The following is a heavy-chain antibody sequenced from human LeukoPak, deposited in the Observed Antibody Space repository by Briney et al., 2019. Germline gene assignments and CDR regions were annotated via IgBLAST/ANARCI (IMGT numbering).Heavy chain of an antibody. Sequence: GGSLRLSCAASGFTFDDYAMHWVRQAPGKGLEWVSGISWNSGSIGYADSVKGRFTTSRDNAKNSLYLQMNSLRAEDTALYYCAKDGDYGALDYWGQGTLVTVSS. CDR3: AKDGDYGALDY. V-gene: IGHV3-9*01. D-gene: IGHD4-17*01. J-gene: IGHJ4*02. CDR2: ISWNSGSI. CDR1: GFTFDDYA.